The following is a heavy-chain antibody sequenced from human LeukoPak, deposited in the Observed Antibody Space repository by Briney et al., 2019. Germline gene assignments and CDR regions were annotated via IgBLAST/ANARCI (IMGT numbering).Heavy chain of an antibody. CDR2: ISWNSGST. D-gene: IGHD3-22*01. V-gene: IGHV3-23*01. J-gene: IGHJ4*02. CDR1: GFTFDDYA. CDR3: AKDTYYYDSSGYYYSDY. Sequence: GGSLRLSCAASGFTFDDYAMHWVRQAPGKGLEWVSGISWNSGSTYYADSVKGRFTISRDNSKNTLYLQMNSLRAEDTAVYYCAKDTYYYDSSGYYYSDYWGQGTLVTVSS.